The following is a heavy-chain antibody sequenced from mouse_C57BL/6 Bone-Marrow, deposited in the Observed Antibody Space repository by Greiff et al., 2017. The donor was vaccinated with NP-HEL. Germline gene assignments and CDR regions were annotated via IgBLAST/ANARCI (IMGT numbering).Heavy chain of an antibody. Sequence: VQLQQPGAELVKPGASVKLSCKASGYTFTSYWMHWVKQRPGQGLEWIGMIHPNSGSTNYNEKFKSKATLTVDKSSSTAYMQLSSLTSEDSAVYYCARWWLLQAWFAYWGQGTLVTVSA. CDR1: GYTFTSYW. J-gene: IGHJ3*01. CDR2: IHPNSGST. V-gene: IGHV1-64*01. D-gene: IGHD2-3*01. CDR3: ARWWLLQAWFAY.